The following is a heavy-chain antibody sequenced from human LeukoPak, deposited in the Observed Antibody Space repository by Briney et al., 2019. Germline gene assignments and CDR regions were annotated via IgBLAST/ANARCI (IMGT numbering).Heavy chain of an antibody. CDR2: INSDGSST. D-gene: IGHD6-19*01. Sequence: QAGGSLRLSCAASGFTFSSYWMHWVRQAPGKGLVWVSRINSDGSSTSYADSVKGRFTISRDNAKNTLYLQMNSLRAEDTAVYYCARARYSSGWYPLPYGMDVWGQGTTVTVSS. CDR3: ARARYSSGWYPLPYGMDV. V-gene: IGHV3-74*01. J-gene: IGHJ6*02. CDR1: GFTFSSYW.